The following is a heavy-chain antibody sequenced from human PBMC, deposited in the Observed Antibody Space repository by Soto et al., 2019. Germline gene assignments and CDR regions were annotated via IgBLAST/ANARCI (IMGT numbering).Heavy chain of an antibody. D-gene: IGHD2-2*01. Sequence: ASVKVSCKASGYTFTSYAMHWVRQAPGQRLEWMGWINAGNGNTKYSQKFQGRVTITRDTSASTAYMELSSLRSEDTAVYYCARVPGPYCSSTSCYGNFDYWGQGTLVTGSS. CDR3: ARVPGPYCSSTSCYGNFDY. J-gene: IGHJ4*02. CDR2: INAGNGNT. V-gene: IGHV1-3*01. CDR1: GYTFTSYA.